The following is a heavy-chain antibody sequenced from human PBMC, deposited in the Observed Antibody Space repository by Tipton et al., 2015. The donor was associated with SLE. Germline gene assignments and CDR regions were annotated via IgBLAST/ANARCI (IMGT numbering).Heavy chain of an antibody. CDR3: ARYSSGWYYFDY. Sequence: LRLSCTVSGGSISSHYWSWIRQPPGKGLEWIGYIYYSGSTNYNPSLKSRVTISVDTSKNQFSLKLSSVTAADTAVYYCARYSSGWYYFDYWGQGTLVTVSS. CDR2: IYYSGST. V-gene: IGHV4-59*11. J-gene: IGHJ4*02. D-gene: IGHD6-19*01. CDR1: GGSISSHY.